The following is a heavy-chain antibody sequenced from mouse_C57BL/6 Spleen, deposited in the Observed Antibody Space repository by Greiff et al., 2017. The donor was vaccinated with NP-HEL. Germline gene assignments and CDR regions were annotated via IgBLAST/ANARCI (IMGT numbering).Heavy chain of an antibody. V-gene: IGHV1-49*01. CDR1: YFAFMASA. CDR2: FTMYSAAT. D-gene: IGHD1-1*01. Sequence: LQQSGAELVRPGSSVKLSCKASYFAFMASAMHWVKHRPGHGLDWIGSFTMYSAATEYSENFKGKATLTANTSSSTAYMELSSLTSEDSAVYDCARYRPASQEYYRSRGYWGQGTTLTVSS. CDR3: ARYRPASQEYYRSRGY. J-gene: IGHJ2*01.